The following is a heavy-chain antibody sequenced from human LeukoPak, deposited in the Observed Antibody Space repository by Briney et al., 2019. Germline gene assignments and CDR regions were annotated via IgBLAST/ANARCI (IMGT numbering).Heavy chain of an antibody. J-gene: IGHJ4*02. D-gene: IGHD3-10*01. V-gene: IGHV4-34*01. CDR2: INHSGST. CDR3: ARRMVNFDY. Sequence: KPSETLSLTGAVYGVSFSGYYWSWIRQPPGKGLEWIGEINHSGSTNYNPSLKSRVTISVDTSKNQFSLKLSSVTAADTAVYYCARRMVNFDYWGQGTLVTVSS. CDR1: GVSFSGYY.